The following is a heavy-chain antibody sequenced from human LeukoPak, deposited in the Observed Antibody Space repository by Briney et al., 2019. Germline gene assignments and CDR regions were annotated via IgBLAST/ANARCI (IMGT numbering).Heavy chain of an antibody. D-gene: IGHD2-15*01. CDR2: ISAYNGNT. J-gene: IGHJ4*02. Sequence: ASVTVSFTASGYTFTSYGISWVRQAPGQGLEWMGWISAYNGNTNYAQKLQGRVTMTTDTSTSTAYMELRSLRSDDTAVYYCARATLGYCSGGSCYSEFDYWGQGTLVTVSS. CDR3: ARATLGYCSGGSCYSEFDY. V-gene: IGHV1-18*01. CDR1: GYTFTSYG.